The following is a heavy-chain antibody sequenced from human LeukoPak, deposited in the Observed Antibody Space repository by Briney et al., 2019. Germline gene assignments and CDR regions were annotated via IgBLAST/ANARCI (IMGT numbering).Heavy chain of an antibody. V-gene: IGHV4-61*02. Sequence: SETLSLTCTFSGGSISSGSYYWSWIRQPAGKGLEWIGRIYTSGSTNYNPSLKSRVTISVDTSKNQFSLKLSSVTTADTAVYYCARVVVAATGGATDAFDIWGQGTMVTVSS. CDR3: ARVVVAATGGATDAFDI. CDR2: IYTSGST. D-gene: IGHD2-15*01. J-gene: IGHJ3*02. CDR1: GGSISSGSYY.